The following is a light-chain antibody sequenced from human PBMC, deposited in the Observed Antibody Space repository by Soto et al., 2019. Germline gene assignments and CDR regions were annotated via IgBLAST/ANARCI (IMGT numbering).Light chain of an antibody. J-gene: IGKJ1*01. CDR3: QQYGISPRT. CDR1: QSVGSY. Sequence: EIVMTQSPATLSVSPGERATLSCRASQSVGSYLAWYQQKPGQAPRLLIYDASNRATGIPARFSGSGSGTDFTLTISSLEPEDFAVYYCQQYGISPRTFGQGTKVDIK. CDR2: DAS. V-gene: IGKV3-11*01.